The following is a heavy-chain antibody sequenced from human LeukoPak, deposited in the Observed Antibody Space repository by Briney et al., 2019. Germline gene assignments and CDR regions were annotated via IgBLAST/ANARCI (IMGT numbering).Heavy chain of an antibody. CDR3: ARDRRTAYYYYGMDV. Sequence: AGGSLRLSCAASGFTFSSYSMNWVRQAPGKGLEWVSSISSSSSYIYYADSVKGRFTISRDNAKNSLYLQMNSLRAEDTAVYYCARDRRTAYYYYGMDVWGQGTTVTVSS. D-gene: IGHD2-2*01. J-gene: IGHJ6*02. CDR2: ISSSSSYI. V-gene: IGHV3-21*01. CDR1: GFTFSSYS.